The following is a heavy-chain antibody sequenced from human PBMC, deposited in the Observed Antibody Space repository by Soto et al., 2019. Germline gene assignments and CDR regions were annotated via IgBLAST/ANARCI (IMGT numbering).Heavy chain of an antibody. CDR1: GYKFSSCA. Sequence: ASVKVSCKASGYKFSSCAIHWVRQAPGQGLEWMGWINPNSGGTNYAQKFQGWVTMTRDTSISTAYMELSRLRSDDTAVYYCARADYYDSSGYYYYGMDVWGQGTTVTVSS. V-gene: IGHV1-2*04. J-gene: IGHJ6*02. CDR2: INPNSGGT. D-gene: IGHD3-22*01. CDR3: ARADYYDSSGYYYYGMDV.